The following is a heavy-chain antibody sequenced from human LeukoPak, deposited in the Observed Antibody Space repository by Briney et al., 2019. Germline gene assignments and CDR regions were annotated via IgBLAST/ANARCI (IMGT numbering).Heavy chain of an antibody. CDR2: IHHSGSA. D-gene: IGHD2-21*02. CDR1: DDSISSYY. CDR3: ARLPGCSDADCFRAFDI. V-gene: IGHV4-59*08. J-gene: IGHJ3*02. Sequence: KPSETLSLTCTVSDDSISSYYWTWIRQPPGKGLEWIGYIHHSGSANYNPSLRSRITMSVDTSKNHFSLSLTSVTAADTAVYYCARLPGCSDADCFRAFDIWGQGTMVTVSS.